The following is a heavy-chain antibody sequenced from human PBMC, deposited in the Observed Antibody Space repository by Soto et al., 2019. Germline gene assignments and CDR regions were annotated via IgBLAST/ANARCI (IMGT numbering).Heavy chain of an antibody. CDR3: ARSGSGSYYYYYGMEV. J-gene: IGHJ6*02. V-gene: IGHV1-2*04. CDR1: GDTFTGYY. Sequence: ASVKVSCKASGDTFTGYYMHWVRQAPGQGLEWMGWINPNSGGTNYAQKFQGWVTMTRDTSISTAYMELSRLRSDDTAVYYCARSGSGSYYYYYGMEVWGQGTTVTVSS. CDR2: INPNSGGT. D-gene: IGHD1-26*01.